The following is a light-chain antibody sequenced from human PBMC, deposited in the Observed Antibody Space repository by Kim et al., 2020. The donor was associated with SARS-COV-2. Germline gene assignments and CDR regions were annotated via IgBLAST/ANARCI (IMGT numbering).Light chain of an antibody. CDR1: QGISNS. Sequence: ASVGDRVTITCRASQGISNSLAWYRQKPGQVPMLLIYGASTLQSGVPSRFSGSGSGTDFTLTISSLQPEDAATYYCQKYNSAPWTFGQGTKVDIK. V-gene: IGKV1-27*01. CDR2: GAS. J-gene: IGKJ1*01. CDR3: QKYNSAPWT.